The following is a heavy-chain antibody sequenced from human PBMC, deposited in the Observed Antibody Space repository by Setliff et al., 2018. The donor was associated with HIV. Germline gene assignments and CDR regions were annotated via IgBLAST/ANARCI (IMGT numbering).Heavy chain of an antibody. CDR2: ISGESRRT. D-gene: IGHD6-19*01. J-gene: IGHJ3*02. Sequence: PGGSLRLSCAASGFMFSDYAMSWVRQVPGKGLEWVSIISGESRRTSYADSVKGRFTISRDNSKNTMYLQMNSLRAEDTAVYYCATEGWASNALDIWGQRTMVTVSS. V-gene: IGHV3-23*01. CDR1: GFMFSDYA. CDR3: ATEGWASNALDI.